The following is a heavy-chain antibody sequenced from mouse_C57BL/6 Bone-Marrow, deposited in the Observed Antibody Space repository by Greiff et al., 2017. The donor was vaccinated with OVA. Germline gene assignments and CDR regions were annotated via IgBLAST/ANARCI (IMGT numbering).Heavy chain of an antibody. V-gene: IGHV5-6*01. CDR3: ESLLGMDY. CDR1: GFAFSSSC. CDR2: ISSGDSYT. D-gene: IGHD2-1*01. Sequence: EVQLVESGRDLVKPGGSLKLSCAASGFAFSSSCMSWVRQTPGKRLEWVGPISSGDSYTYYPGSVKGRITISRDNANNTRYLQMSSLKSEDTAMYYCESLLGMDYWGQGTSVTVSS. J-gene: IGHJ4*01.